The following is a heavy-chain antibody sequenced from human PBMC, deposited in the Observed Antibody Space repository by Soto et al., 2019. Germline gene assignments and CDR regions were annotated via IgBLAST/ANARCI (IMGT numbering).Heavy chain of an antibody. CDR1: GFIFSSYG. Sequence: PGGSLRLSCVASGFIFSSYGMHWVRQAPGKGLGWVAVIWHDASNQYYADSVKGRFAISRDNTRDTMYLQMNSLRAEDTAVYYCARDPIGPGIFDYWGQGALVTVSS. CDR3: ARDPIGPGIFDY. D-gene: IGHD1-26*01. CDR2: IWHDASNQ. V-gene: IGHV3-33*01. J-gene: IGHJ4*02.